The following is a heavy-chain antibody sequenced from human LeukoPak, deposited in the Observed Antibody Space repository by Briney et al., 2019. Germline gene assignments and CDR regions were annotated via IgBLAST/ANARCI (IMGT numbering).Heavy chain of an antibody. V-gene: IGHV3-23*01. CDR3: ARDIFKDEDYYDSSGYSYSNPHN. D-gene: IGHD3-22*01. J-gene: IGHJ4*02. CDR2: ISGSGGST. CDR1: GFTLSSYA. Sequence: PGGSLRLSCAASGFTLSSYAMSWVRQAPGKGLEWVSAISGSGGSTYYADSVKGRFTISRDNAKNSLYLQMNSLRAEDTAVYYCARDIFKDEDYYDSSGYSYSNPHNWGQGTLVTVSS.